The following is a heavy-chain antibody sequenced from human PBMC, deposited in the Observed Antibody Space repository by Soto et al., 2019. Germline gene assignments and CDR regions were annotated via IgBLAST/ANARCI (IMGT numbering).Heavy chain of an antibody. CDR3: ATDQNIVTAG. J-gene: IGHJ4*02. D-gene: IGHD2-21*02. CDR1: GFTVSRDY. Sequence: HPGGSLRLSCIASGFTVSRDYMSWFRQAPGRGLEWVSSLYPPGTTNCADSVKGRFTISRDNSKNTLYLQMNNLRVEDTAVYYCATDQNIVTAGWGRGTLVTVSS. V-gene: IGHV3-66*01. CDR2: LYPPGTT.